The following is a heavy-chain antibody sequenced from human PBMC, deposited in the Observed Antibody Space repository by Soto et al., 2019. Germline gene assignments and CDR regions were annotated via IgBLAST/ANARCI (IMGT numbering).Heavy chain of an antibody. CDR2: IYHSGST. D-gene: IGHD3-22*01. CDR3: ASNYYDSSGYFDY. Sequence: SETLSLTCAVSGYSISSGYYWGWIRQPPGKGLEWIGSIYHSGSTYCNPSLKSRVTISVDTSKNQFSLKLSSVTAADTAVYYCASNYYDSSGYFDYWGQGTLVTVSS. CDR1: GYSISSGYY. J-gene: IGHJ4*02. V-gene: IGHV4-38-2*01.